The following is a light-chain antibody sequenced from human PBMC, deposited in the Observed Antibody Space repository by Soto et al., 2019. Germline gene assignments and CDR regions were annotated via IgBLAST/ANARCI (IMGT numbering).Light chain of an antibody. V-gene: IGKV3-20*01. Sequence: EIVLTQSPGTLSLSPGERAPLSCRASQGVSSSSLAWFQQKPGQAPRLLIYGASNRATGIPDRFSGSGSGTDFTLTVSRLEPEDFAVYYCQHYDNSPMYTFGQGTKLEIK. J-gene: IGKJ2*01. CDR1: QGVSSSS. CDR3: QHYDNSPMYT. CDR2: GAS.